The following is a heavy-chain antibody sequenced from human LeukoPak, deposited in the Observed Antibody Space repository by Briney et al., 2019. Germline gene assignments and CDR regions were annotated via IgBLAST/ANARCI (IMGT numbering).Heavy chain of an antibody. CDR3: VRSEYSSGWYTD. V-gene: IGHV1-2*02. CDR2: INPNSGGT. CDR1: GYTFTGHY. D-gene: IGHD6-19*01. Sequence: ASVKVSCKASGYTFTGHYMHWVRQTPGQGLEWMGWINPNSGGTKYPQKFQGRVTMTKDTSISTVYMELSRLRSDDAAVYYCVRSEYSSGWYTDWGQGTLVTVSS. J-gene: IGHJ4*02.